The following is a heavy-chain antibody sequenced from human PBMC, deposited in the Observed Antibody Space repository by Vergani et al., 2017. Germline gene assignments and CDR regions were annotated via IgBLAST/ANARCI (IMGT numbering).Heavy chain of an antibody. D-gene: IGHD2-2*01. CDR2: INHSGST. Sequence: QVQLQQWGAGLLKPSETLSLTCAVYGGSFSGYYWSWIRQPPGKGLEWIGEINHSGSTNYNPSLKSRVTISVDTSKNQFSLKLSSVTAADTAVYYCARERVSSRPPRAFDNWGQGTMVTVSS. J-gene: IGHJ3*02. CDR1: GGSFSGYY. V-gene: IGHV4-34*01. CDR3: ARERVSSRPPRAFDN.